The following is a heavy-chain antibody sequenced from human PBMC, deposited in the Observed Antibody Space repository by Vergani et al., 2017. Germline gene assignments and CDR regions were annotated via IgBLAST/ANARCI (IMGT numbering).Heavy chain of an antibody. CDR1: GFTVSSNY. CDR2: IYSGGST. CDR3: ARDRLXYYDSSGYSYYYYGMDV. Sequence: EVQLVESGGGLVQPGGSLRLSCAASGFTVSSNYMSWVRQAPGKGLEWVSVIYSGGSTYYADSVKGRFTISRDNSKNTLYLQMNSLRAEDTAVYYCARDRLXYYDSSGYSYYYYGMDVWGQGTTVTVSS. J-gene: IGHJ6*02. D-gene: IGHD3-22*01. V-gene: IGHV3-66*02.